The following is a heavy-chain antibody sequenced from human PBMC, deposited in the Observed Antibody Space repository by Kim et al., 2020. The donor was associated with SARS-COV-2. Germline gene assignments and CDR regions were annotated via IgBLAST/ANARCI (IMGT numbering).Heavy chain of an antibody. CDR2: A. V-gene: IGHV1-69*04. J-gene: IGHJ4*02. D-gene: IGHD6-19*01. Sequence: ANNAQKFQARVPITADKSTSTAYMELSSLRSEDTAVYYCARAVVGSGPDYWGQGTLVTVSS. CDR3: ARAVVGSGPDY.